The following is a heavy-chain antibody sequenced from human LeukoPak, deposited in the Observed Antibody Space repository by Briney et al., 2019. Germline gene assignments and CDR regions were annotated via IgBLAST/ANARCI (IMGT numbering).Heavy chain of an antibody. D-gene: IGHD3-10*01. Sequence: GGSLRLSCAASGFTFSSYSMNWVRQAPGKGLEWVSSISSSSSYIYYADSVKGRFTISRDNAKNSLYLQMNSLRAEDTAVYYCARDFFLLYYGSGSPAVSSQYNWFDPWGQGTLVTVSS. CDR2: ISSSSSYI. V-gene: IGHV3-21*01. J-gene: IGHJ5*02. CDR1: GFTFSSYS. CDR3: ARDFFLLYYGSGSPAVSSQYNWFDP.